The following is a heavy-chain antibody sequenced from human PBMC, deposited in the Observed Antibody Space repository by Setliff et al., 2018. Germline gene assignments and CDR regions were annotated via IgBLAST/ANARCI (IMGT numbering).Heavy chain of an antibody. CDR2: VSGYNDKI. D-gene: IGHD6-13*01. CDR3: AGGIAAANWFDP. J-gene: IGHJ5*02. V-gene: IGHV1-18*01. Sequence: ASVKVSCKASGSTFTRYGIGWVRQAPGQGLEWMGWVSGYNDKIYYAQKFQGRVTMTKDTSTSTVYMELRSLTSDDTAMYYCAGGIAAANWFDPWGQGTLVTVSS. CDR1: GSTFTRYG.